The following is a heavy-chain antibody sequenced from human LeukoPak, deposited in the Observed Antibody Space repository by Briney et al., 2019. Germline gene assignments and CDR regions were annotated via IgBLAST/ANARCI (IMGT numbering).Heavy chain of an antibody. CDR3: AKFGSGWYEDFDY. Sequence: GGSLRLSCAASGFTFSSYWMHWVRQAPGKGLVWVSRINSDGSSTNYADSVKGRFTISRDNSKNTLYLQMNSLRAEDTAVYYCAKFGSGWYEDFDYWGQGTLVTVSS. V-gene: IGHV3-74*01. J-gene: IGHJ4*02. CDR1: GFTFSSYW. CDR2: INSDGSST. D-gene: IGHD6-19*01.